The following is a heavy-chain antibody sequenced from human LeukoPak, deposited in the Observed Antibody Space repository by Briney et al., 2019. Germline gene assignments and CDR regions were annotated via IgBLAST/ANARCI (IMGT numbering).Heavy chain of an antibody. D-gene: IGHD3-22*01. V-gene: IGHV3-49*04. J-gene: IGHJ4*02. CDR3: ARAYDWSGYYQAW. CDR2: IRSKAYGGTT. Sequence: GGSLRLSWTASGFTFGDYAMSWVRQAPGKGLEWVGFIRSKAYGGTTEYAASVTGTFAISRDDSKSIAYLQMNSLKTEDTAVYYCARAYDWSGYYQAWWGQGTLVTVSS. CDR1: GFTFGDYA.